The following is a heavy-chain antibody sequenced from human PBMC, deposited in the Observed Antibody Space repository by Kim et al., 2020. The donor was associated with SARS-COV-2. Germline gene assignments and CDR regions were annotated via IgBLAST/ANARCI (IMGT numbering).Heavy chain of an antibody. J-gene: IGHJ6*02. CDR3: ARVFYYYDSTGYGMDV. CDR2: IYSGGST. D-gene: IGHD3-22*01. Sequence: GGSLRLSCAASGFIVSSNYMSWVRQAPGKGLEWVSVIYSGGSTYYADSVKGRFTISRDNSKNTLYLQMNSLRAEDTAVYYCARVFYYYDSTGYGMDVWGQGTTVTVSS. CDR1: GFIVSSNY. V-gene: IGHV3-53*01.